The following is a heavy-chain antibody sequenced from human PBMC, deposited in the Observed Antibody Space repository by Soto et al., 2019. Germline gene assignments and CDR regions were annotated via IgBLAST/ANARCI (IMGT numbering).Heavy chain of an antibody. CDR1: GGSVSSGGYS. Sequence: QVQLQESGPGLVKPSQTLSLTCTVSGGSVSSGGYSWSWIRQHPEKGLEWIGYIYYSGSTYYNPSLKSRVTISVDTSMNQFSLKLSSVTAADTAVYYCARESGGERFGELYWGQGTLVTVSS. CDR2: IYYSGST. J-gene: IGHJ4*02. CDR3: ARESGGERFGELY. V-gene: IGHV4-31*03. D-gene: IGHD3-10*01.